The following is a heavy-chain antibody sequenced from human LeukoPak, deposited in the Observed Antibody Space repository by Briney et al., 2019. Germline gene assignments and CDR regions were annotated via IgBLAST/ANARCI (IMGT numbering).Heavy chain of an antibody. D-gene: IGHD2/OR15-2a*01. V-gene: IGHV5-51*01. Sequence: GESLKISCKGSGYSFDNYRIVWVRQMPGKGLEWMGIIYPGDSDTRYSPSFQGQVTISADKSISTAYLQWSSLKASDTAMYYCARRATQECFDLWGRGTLVTVSS. CDR2: IYPGDSDT. J-gene: IGHJ2*01. CDR3: ARRATQECFDL. CDR1: GYSFDNYR.